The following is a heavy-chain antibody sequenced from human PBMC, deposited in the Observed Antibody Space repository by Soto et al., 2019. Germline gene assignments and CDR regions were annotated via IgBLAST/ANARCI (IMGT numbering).Heavy chain of an antibody. CDR3: ARDLGGPDY. D-gene: IGHD3-16*01. CDR1: GFSLSPYW. V-gene: IGHV3-74*03. J-gene: IGHJ4*02. Sequence: EVHLEESGGGLVQPGGSLRLSCAASGFSLSPYWMHWVRQVPGRGLEWVARLSSDGFGAAYADSVKGRFFISRDIARNTLSLLMNSLRADDTAVYYCARDLGGPDYWGRGTSVTVSS. CDR2: LSSDGFGA.